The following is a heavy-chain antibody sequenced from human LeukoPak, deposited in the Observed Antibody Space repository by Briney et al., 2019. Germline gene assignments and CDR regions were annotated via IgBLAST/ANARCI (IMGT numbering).Heavy chain of an antibody. CDR1: GFTFSPYS. D-gene: IGHD6-19*01. J-gene: IGHJ4*02. Sequence: GGSLRLSCAASGFTFSPYSMNWVRQAPGKGLEWVSSISGTGSYIYYADSVKGRFTISRDNAKNSLYLQMNSLRAEDTAVYYCARDQGGYSSGWYHYFDYWGQGTLVTVSS. V-gene: IGHV3-21*01. CDR3: ARDQGGYSSGWYHYFDY. CDR2: ISGTGSYI.